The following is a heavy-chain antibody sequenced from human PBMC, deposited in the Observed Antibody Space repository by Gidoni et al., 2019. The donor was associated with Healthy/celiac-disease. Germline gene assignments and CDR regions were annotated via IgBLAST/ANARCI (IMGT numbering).Heavy chain of an antibody. J-gene: IGHJ6*02. D-gene: IGHD6-19*01. Sequence: QVQLVESGGGLVKPGGSRRRSCAASGFTFSDYYRSWIRQAPGKGLEWVSSISSGGSTISYADSVKGRFTISRDNAKNSLYLQMHSLRAEDTAVYYCARAPRQWLWGAYYYGMDVWGHGTTVTVSS. CDR1: GFTFSDYY. CDR3: ARAPRQWLWGAYYYGMDV. CDR2: ISSGGSTI. V-gene: IGHV3-11*04.